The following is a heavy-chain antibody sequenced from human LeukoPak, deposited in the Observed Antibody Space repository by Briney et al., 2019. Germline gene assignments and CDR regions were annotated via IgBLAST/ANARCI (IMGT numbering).Heavy chain of an antibody. CDR1: GFTFSSYG. CDR2: ISYDGSNK. Sequence: PGGSLRLSCAASGFTFSSYGMHWVRQAPGKGLEWVAVISYDGSNKYYADSVKGRFTISRDNSKNTLYLQMNSLRAEDTAVYYCAKDSGLEYYGSGSYSYYFDYWDQGTLVTVSS. V-gene: IGHV3-30*18. D-gene: IGHD3-10*01. CDR3: AKDSGLEYYGSGSYSYYFDY. J-gene: IGHJ4*02.